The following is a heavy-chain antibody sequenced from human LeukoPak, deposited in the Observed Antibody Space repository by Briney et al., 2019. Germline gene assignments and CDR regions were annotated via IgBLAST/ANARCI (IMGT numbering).Heavy chain of an antibody. Sequence: SETLSLTCTVSGGSISSGSYYWSWIRQPAGKGLEWIGRIYTSGSTNYNPSLKSRVTISVDTSKNQFSLKLSSVTAADTAVYYCARDREWLANYYYYYMDVWGKGTTVTVSS. CDR3: ARDREWLANYYYYYMDV. J-gene: IGHJ6*03. CDR2: IYTSGST. V-gene: IGHV4-61*02. D-gene: IGHD6-19*01. CDR1: GGSISSGSYY.